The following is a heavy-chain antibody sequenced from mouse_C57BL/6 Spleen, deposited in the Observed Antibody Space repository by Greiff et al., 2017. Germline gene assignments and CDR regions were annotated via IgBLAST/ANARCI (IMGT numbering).Heavy chain of an antibody. Sequence: VQLQQPGAELVKPGASVKLSCKASGYTFTSYWMHWVKQRPGQGLEWIGMIHPNSGSTNYNEKFKSKATLTVDKSSSTAYMQLSSLTSEDAAVYYCAVDYGSSYFSYWGQGTLVTVSA. CDR3: AVDYGSSYFSY. J-gene: IGHJ3*01. V-gene: IGHV1-64*01. CDR1: GYTFTSYW. D-gene: IGHD1-1*01. CDR2: IHPNSGST.